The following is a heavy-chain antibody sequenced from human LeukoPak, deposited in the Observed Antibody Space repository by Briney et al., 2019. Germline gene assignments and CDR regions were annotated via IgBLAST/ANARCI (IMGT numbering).Heavy chain of an antibody. CDR3: ARAGVVTNPNSYWYFDL. CDR2: IYYSGST. D-gene: IGHD3-3*01. CDR1: GGSISSYY. J-gene: IGHJ2*01. V-gene: IGHV4-59*01. Sequence: PSETLSLTCTVSGGSISSYYWSWIRQPPAQGLDWIGYIYYSGSTNYNPSLESRVTISVDTSKNQFSLRLSSVTAADTAVYYCARAGVVTNPNSYWYFDLWGRGTLVTVSS.